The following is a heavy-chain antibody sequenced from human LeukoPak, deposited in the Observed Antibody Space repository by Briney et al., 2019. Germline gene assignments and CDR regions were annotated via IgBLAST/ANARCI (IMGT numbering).Heavy chain of an antibody. J-gene: IGHJ5*02. Sequence: GGSLRLSCTASGFTFSSYGMHWVRQAPGKGLEWVAFIRYDGNQIFYADSDSVKGRFTISRDNSKNTLYLQMNSLRAEDTAVYYCAKDRPGYSYGYRWGQGTLVTVSS. CDR3: AKDRPGYSYGYR. D-gene: IGHD5-18*01. CDR1: GFTFSSYG. V-gene: IGHV3-30*02. CDR2: IRYDGNQI.